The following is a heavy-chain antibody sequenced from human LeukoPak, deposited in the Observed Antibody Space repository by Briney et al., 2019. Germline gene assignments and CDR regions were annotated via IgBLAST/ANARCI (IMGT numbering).Heavy chain of an antibody. Sequence: GGSLRLSCAASGFTFSSYSMNWVGQAPGKGLEWVSSISSSSSYIYYTESVKGRFTISRDNAKNSLYLQMNSLRAEDTAVYYCARDLWATRDNWFDPWGKGTLVTVSS. D-gene: IGHD2-2*01. CDR1: GFTFSSYS. CDR3: ARDLWATRDNWFDP. J-gene: IGHJ5*02. V-gene: IGHV3-21*01. CDR2: ISSSSSYI.